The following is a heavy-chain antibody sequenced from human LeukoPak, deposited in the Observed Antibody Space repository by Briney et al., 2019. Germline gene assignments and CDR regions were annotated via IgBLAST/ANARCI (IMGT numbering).Heavy chain of an antibody. J-gene: IGHJ4*02. Sequence: PEASVKVSCKASGYTFTSYDINWVRQATGQGLEWMGWMNSNSGNTGYAQKFQGRVTITRNTSISTAYMELSSLRSEDTAVYYCARAPAAGTGYYFDYWGQGTLVTVSS. CDR3: ARAPAAGTGYYFDY. D-gene: IGHD6-13*01. CDR1: GYTFTSYD. CDR2: MNSNSGNT. V-gene: IGHV1-8*03.